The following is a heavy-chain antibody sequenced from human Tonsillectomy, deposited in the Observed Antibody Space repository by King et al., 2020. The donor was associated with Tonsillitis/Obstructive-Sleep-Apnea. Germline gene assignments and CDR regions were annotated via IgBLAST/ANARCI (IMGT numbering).Heavy chain of an antibody. V-gene: IGHV4-34*01. CDR3: AREMSGYGLDAFDI. D-gene: IGHD5-12*01. CDR2: INHSGSS. J-gene: IGHJ3*02. Sequence: VQLQQWGAGLLKPSETLSLTCAVYGGSFSGYYWSWIRQPPGKGLEWIGEINHSGSSNYKPSLKSRVTIPVDTSNNQFSLELSSVTAADTAVYYGAREMSGYGLDAFDIWGHGTMVTVSS. CDR1: GGSFSGYY.